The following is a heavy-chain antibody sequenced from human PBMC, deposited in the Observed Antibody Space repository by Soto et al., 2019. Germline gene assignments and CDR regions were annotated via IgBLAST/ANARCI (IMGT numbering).Heavy chain of an antibody. V-gene: IGHV4-34*01. CDR3: ARALRSSSRKSLGY. CDR1: GGSFSGYY. Sequence: QVQLQQWGAGLLKPSETLSLTCAVYGGSFSGYYWSWIRQPPGKGLEWIGEINHSGSTNYNPSLKSRVTISVDTSKNQFSLKLSSVTAADTAVYYCARALRSSSRKSLGYWGQGTLVTVSS. CDR2: INHSGST. D-gene: IGHD6-13*01. J-gene: IGHJ4*02.